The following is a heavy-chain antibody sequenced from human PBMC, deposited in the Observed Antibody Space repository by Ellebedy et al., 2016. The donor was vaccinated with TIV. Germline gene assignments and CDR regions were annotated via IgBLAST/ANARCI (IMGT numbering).Heavy chain of an antibody. Sequence: PGGSLSLSCAASGFTFSTYCMHWISPAPGKGLVWVSRINSDGRTTSYADSVRGRFTISRENAKNTLYLKMNSLRADDTTVYYCVRNGDVAGKNDAFDIWGQGTMVTVSS. J-gene: IGHJ3*02. CDR2: INSDGRTT. CDR1: GFTFSTYC. D-gene: IGHD6-19*01. V-gene: IGHV3-74*01. CDR3: VRNGDVAGKNDAFDI.